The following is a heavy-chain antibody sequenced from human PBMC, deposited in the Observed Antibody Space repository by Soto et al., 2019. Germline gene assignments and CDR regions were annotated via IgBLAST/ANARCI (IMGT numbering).Heavy chain of an antibody. V-gene: IGHV4-34*01. Sequence: SETLSLTCAVYGGSFSGYYWSWIRRPPEKGLEWIGEINHGESASYNPSLKDRVTISLDTSNNHFSLKLTSVTAADSAVYYCARGYAAPRAANWGQGTLVTVSS. CDR3: ARGYAAPRAAN. CDR1: GGSFSGYY. J-gene: IGHJ4*02. CDR2: INHGESA. D-gene: IGHD2-15*01.